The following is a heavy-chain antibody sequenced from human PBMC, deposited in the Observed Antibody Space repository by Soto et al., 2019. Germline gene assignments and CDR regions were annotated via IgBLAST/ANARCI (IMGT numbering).Heavy chain of an antibody. J-gene: IGHJ4*02. Sequence: PSETLSLTCAVSGGSISSSNWWSWVRQPPGKGLEWIGEIYHSGSTNYNPSLKSRVTISVDKSKNQFSLKLSSVTAADTAVYYCARDNRPAMGVLDYWGQGTLVTVSS. CDR2: IYHSGST. CDR3: ARDNRPAMGVLDY. CDR1: GGSISSSNW. V-gene: IGHV4-4*02. D-gene: IGHD5-18*01.